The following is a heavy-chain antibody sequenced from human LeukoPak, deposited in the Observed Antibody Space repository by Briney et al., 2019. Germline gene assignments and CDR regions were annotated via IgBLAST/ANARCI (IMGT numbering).Heavy chain of an antibody. Sequence: GGSLRLSCAASGFTFSDCNMNWVRQAPGKGLEWVSYISSGSSTIYYADTVKGRFTISRDNAKNSLYLQMNSLRADDTAVYYCARAATVYSYGYYYWGQGTLVTVSS. J-gene: IGHJ4*02. CDR3: ARAATVYSYGYYY. D-gene: IGHD5-18*01. CDR2: ISSGSSTI. CDR1: GFTFSDCN. V-gene: IGHV3-48*04.